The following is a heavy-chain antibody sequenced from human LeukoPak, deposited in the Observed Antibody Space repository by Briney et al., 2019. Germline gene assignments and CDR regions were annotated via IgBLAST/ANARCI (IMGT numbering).Heavy chain of an antibody. Sequence: SETLSLTCAVSGGSISSSNWWSWVRRPPGKGLEWIGEIYHSGSTNYNPSLKSRVTISVDKSKNQFSLKLSSVTAADTAVYYCARVIPATLNWGYYYYGMDVWGQGTTVTVSS. CDR1: GGSISSSNW. V-gene: IGHV4-4*02. D-gene: IGHD7-27*01. CDR2: IYHSGST. CDR3: ARVIPATLNWGYYYYGMDV. J-gene: IGHJ6*02.